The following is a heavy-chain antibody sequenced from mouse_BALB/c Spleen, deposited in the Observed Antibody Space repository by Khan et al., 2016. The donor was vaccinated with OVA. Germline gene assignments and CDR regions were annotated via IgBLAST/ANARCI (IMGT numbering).Heavy chain of an antibody. D-gene: IGHD1-1*01. V-gene: IGHV3-2*02. Sequence: QLEESGPGLVKPSQSLSLTCTVTGYSIASDYAWNWIRQFPGNKLEWMGFISYSGNTNYNPSLKSRISITRDTSKNQFFLQLNSVTSADTATYYCARVYGGDFNYWGQGTTLTVSS. CDR3: ARVYGGDFNY. CDR1: GYSIASDYA. CDR2: ISYSGNT. J-gene: IGHJ2*01.